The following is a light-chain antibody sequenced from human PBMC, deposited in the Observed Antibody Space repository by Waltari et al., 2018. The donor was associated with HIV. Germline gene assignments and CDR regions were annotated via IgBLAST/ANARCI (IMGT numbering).Light chain of an antibody. CDR3: ASHAGSKDV. Sequence: QSALTQPPSASGSPGQSVTISCTGTSSDVGAYNYVSSFQQHPGKAPKLMIYDVTKRPSWVPDRFSVSQSGNTASLTVSGLQAEDEADYYCASHAGSKDVFGGGTRLTVL. J-gene: IGLJ2*01. CDR1: SSDVGAYNY. CDR2: DVT. V-gene: IGLV2-8*01.